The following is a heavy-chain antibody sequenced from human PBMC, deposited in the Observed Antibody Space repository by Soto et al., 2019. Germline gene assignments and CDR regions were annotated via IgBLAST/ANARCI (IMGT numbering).Heavy chain of an antibody. CDR1: GFTFNRYA. Sequence: GGSLRLSCAASGFTFNRYAMSWVRQAPGKGLEWVSAITSSGENTDYANAVKGRFTISRDNSKNQFSLKLSSVTAADTAVYYCARGRGIAAAGTRVYYFDYWGQGTLVTVSS. D-gene: IGHD6-13*01. CDR3: ARGRGIAAAGTRVYYFDY. V-gene: IGHV3-23*01. J-gene: IGHJ4*02. CDR2: ITSSGENT.